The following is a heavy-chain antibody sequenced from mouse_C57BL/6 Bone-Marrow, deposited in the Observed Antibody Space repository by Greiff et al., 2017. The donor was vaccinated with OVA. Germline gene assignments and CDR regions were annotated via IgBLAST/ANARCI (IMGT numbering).Heavy chain of an antibody. CDR1: GYAFTNYL. V-gene: IGHV1-54*01. CDR2: INPGSGGT. J-gene: IGHJ1*03. Sequence: QVQLQQSGAELVRPGTSVKVSCKASGYAFTNYLIEWVKQRPGQGLEWIGVINPGSGGTNYNEKFKGKATLTADKSSSTAYMQLGSLTSEDSAVYFCARGGSRYWYFDVWGTGTTVTVSS. CDR3: ARGGSRYWYFDV.